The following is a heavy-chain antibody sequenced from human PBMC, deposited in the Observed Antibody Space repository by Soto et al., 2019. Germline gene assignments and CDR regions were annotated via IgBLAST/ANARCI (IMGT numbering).Heavy chain of an antibody. CDR2: FDPEDGET. V-gene: IGHV1-24*01. D-gene: IGHD3-3*01. CDR3: ATDGAYDFWSGYRLINGYY. CDR1: GYTLTELS. Sequence: ASVKVSCKVSGYTLTELSIHWVRQAPGKGLEWMGGFDPEDGETIYAQKFQGRVTMTEDTSTDTAYMELSSLRSEDTAVYYCATDGAYDFWSGYRLINGYYWGQGTLVTVSS. J-gene: IGHJ4*02.